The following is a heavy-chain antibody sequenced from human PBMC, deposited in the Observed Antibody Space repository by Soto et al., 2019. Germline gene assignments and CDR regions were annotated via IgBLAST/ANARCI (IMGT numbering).Heavy chain of an antibody. CDR3: ARGSGSYYNV. CDR1: GGSISSGGYY. J-gene: IGHJ4*02. Sequence: SETLSLTCTVSGGSISSGGYYWSWIRQHPGKGLEWIGHIYYSGSTYYNPSLKSRVTISVDTSKNQFSLKLSSVTAADTAVYYCARGSGSYYNVWGQGTLVTVS. CDR2: IYYSGST. D-gene: IGHD3-10*01. V-gene: IGHV4-31*03.